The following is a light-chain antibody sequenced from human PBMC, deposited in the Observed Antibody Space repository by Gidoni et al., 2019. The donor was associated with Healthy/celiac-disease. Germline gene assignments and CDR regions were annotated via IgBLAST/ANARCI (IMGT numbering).Light chain of an antibody. CDR2: DVS. V-gene: IGLV2-14*01. Sequence: QSALTQPASVSGSPGQSITISCTGTSSDVGGYNYDSWYQQHPGKAPKLMIDDVSKRPSGVSNRFSGSKSGNTASLTISGLQAEDEADYYCSSYTSSSTLVFGGGTKLTVL. CDR3: SSYTSSSTLV. J-gene: IGLJ2*01. CDR1: SSDVGGYNY.